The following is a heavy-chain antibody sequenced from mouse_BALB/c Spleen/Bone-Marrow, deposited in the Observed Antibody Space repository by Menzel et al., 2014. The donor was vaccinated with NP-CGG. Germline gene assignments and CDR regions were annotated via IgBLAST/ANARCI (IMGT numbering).Heavy chain of an antibody. J-gene: IGHJ2*01. D-gene: IGHD2-14*01. CDR2: ISSGSSTI. CDR1: GFTFSSFG. Sequence: EVQGVESGGGLVQPGGSRKLSCAASGFTFSSFGMHWVRQAPEKGLEWVAYISSGSSTIYYADTVKGRLTISRDNPKNTLFLQMTSLRSEDTAMYYCARDVPLYDVGYFDYWGQGTTLTVSS. CDR3: ARDVPLYDVGYFDY. V-gene: IGHV5-17*02.